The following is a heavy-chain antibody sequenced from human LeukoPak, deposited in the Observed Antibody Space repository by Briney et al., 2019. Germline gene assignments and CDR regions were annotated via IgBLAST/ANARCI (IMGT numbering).Heavy chain of an antibody. D-gene: IGHD1-26*01. CDR2: ISNRGST. CDR1: GASVSSHL. J-gene: IGHJ3*01. V-gene: IGHV4-59*02. CDR3: AKDVSGTYYAFDV. Sequence: SETLSLTCGVSGASVSSHLWSWMRQTPGMGLEWIGYISNRGSTGYNPSLRSRVTISVDAPKNEVSLNVRSVSAADTAVYYCAKDVSGTYYAFDVWGQGRTV.